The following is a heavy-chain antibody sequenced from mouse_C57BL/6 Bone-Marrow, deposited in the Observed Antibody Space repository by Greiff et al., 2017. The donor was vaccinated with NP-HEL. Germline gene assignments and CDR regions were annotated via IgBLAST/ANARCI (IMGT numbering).Heavy chain of an antibody. CDR2: IDPSDSYT. D-gene: IGHD1-1*01. J-gene: IGHJ2*01. CDR3: ARFYYGTLDY. V-gene: IGHV1-50*01. CDR1: GYTFTSYW. Sequence: QVQLQQPGAELVKPGASVKLSCKASGYTFTSYWMQWVKQRPGQGLEWIGEIDPSDSYTNYNQKFKGKATLTVDTSSSTAYMQLSSLTSEDSAVYYCARFYYGTLDYWGQGTTLTVSS.